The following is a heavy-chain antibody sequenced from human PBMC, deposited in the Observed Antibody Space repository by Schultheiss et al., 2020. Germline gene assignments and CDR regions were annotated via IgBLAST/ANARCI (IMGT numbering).Heavy chain of an antibody. D-gene: IGHD6-13*01. Sequence: SETLSLTCTVSGGSISSYYWSWIRQPPGKGLEWIGSIYTSGTTNYNPSLKSRVTMSIDTSKNQFSLKVSSVSAADTAMYYCARGFGRSSCSGWFDPWGQGTLVTVSS. CDR2: IYTSGTT. V-gene: IGHV4-4*07. CDR1: GGSISSYY. J-gene: IGHJ5*02. CDR3: ARGFGRSSCSGWFDP.